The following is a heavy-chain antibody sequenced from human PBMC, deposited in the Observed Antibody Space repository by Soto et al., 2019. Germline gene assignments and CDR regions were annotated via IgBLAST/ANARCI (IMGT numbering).Heavy chain of an antibody. J-gene: IGHJ6*02. CDR2: INTGNGNT. V-gene: IGHV1-3*04. Sequence: ASVKVSCKASGYSFTTHAMIWVRQAPGQRPEWMGWINTGNGNTRYSPKFQGRVNITRDTSASTAYMELSSLKSEDTAVYYCARGEQLYHYYYGMDVWGQGSTVTVSS. CDR1: GYSFTTHA. CDR3: ARGEQLYHYYYGMDV.